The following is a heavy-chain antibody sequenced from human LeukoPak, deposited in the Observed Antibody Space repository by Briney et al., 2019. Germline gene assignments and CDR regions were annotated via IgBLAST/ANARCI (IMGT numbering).Heavy chain of an antibody. D-gene: IGHD3-10*01. V-gene: IGHV1-2*02. CDR2: IDPNSGGT. CDR3: ARGINWFDS. Sequence: ASVKVSCKASGYTFTSYGISWVRQAPGQGLEWMGWIDPNSGGTDYEQRFLGRVTMTRDTSISTAYMELSGLTSDDTAVYYCARGINWFDSWGQGTLVTVSS. CDR1: GYTFTSYG. J-gene: IGHJ5*01.